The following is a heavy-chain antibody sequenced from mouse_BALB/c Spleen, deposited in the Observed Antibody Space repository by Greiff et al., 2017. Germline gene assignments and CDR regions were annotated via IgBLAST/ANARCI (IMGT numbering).Heavy chain of an antibody. J-gene: IGHJ3*01. D-gene: IGHD4-1*01. V-gene: IGHV1-15*01. CDR1: GYTFTDYE. Sequence: VQLQESGAELVRPGASVTLSCKASGYTFTDYEMHWVKQTPVHGLEWIGAIDPETGGTAYNQKFKGKATLTADKSSSTAYMELRSLTSEDSAVYYCTRIWAWFAYWGQGTLVTVSA. CDR3: TRIWAWFAY. CDR2: IDPETGGT.